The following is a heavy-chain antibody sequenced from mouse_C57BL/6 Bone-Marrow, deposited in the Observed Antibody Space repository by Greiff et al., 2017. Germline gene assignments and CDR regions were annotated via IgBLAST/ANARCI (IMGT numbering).Heavy chain of an antibody. Sequence: QVQLQQPGTELVKPGASVKLSCKASGYTFTSYWMHWVKQRPGQGLEWIGNINPSNGGTNYNEKFKGKATLTVDKSSSTASMQLISLTSEDSAVYYCARPLIYDGSFAYWGQGTLVTVSA. D-gene: IGHD2-2*01. CDR3: ARPLIYDGSFAY. CDR1: GYTFTSYW. V-gene: IGHV1-53*01. CDR2: INPSNGGT. J-gene: IGHJ3*01.